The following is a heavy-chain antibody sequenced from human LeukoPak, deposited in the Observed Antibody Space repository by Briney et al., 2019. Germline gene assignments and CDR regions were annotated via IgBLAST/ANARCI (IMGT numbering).Heavy chain of an antibody. CDR1: GFTFSSYW. Sequence: GGSLRLSCAASGFTFSSYWMSWVRQAPGKGLEWVANIKQDGSEKYYVDSVKGRFTISRDNAKNSLYLQMNSLRAEDTAVYYCARDRDSSGWWGTFYYYYYYMDVWGKGTTVTISS. CDR3: ARDRDSSGWWGTFYYYYYYMDV. J-gene: IGHJ6*03. D-gene: IGHD6-19*01. V-gene: IGHV3-7*01. CDR2: IKQDGSEK.